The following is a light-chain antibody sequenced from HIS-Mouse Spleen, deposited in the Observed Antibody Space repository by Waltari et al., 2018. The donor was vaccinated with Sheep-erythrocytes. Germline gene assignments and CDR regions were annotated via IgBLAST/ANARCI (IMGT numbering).Light chain of an antibody. CDR3: QAWDSSTAV. Sequence: SYELTQPPSVSVSPGQTASITCSGDKLGDKYACWYQPKPGQSSVLVIYQDSKRPSGIPERFSGSNSGNTATLTISGTQAMDEADYYCQAWDSSTAVFGGGTKLTVL. J-gene: IGLJ2*01. CDR2: QDS. CDR1: KLGDKY. V-gene: IGLV3-1*01.